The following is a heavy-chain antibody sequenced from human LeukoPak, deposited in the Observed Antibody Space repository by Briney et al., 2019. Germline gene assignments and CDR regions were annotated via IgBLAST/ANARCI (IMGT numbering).Heavy chain of an antibody. Sequence: PSETLSLTCTVSGGSISSNYWSWIRQPPGKGLEWIGNIQYTGSTNYNPSLKGRVIISLDTSKTQFSLKVSSVTAADTAVYYCAGPGIAAAIWGQGTMVTVSS. J-gene: IGHJ3*02. CDR2: IQYTGST. D-gene: IGHD6-13*01. CDR3: AGPGIAAAI. CDR1: GGSISSNY. V-gene: IGHV4-59*01.